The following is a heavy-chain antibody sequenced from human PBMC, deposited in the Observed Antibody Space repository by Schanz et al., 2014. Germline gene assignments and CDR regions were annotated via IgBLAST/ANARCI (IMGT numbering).Heavy chain of an antibody. CDR1: GYVFTAYY. J-gene: IGHJ2*01. D-gene: IGHD1-1*01. CDR3: ARDVGRPGHFWYFDL. Sequence: QGHLVQSGAEVKEPGASVQVSCKASGYVFTAYYMHWVRQAPGQGLEWMGVTNPNGGAEFAQKFQGRISMTGDTSTTSFYMELSSLTSDDTAVYFCARDVGRPGHFWYFDLWGRGTLVTVSS. CDR2: TNPNGGA. V-gene: IGHV1-2*02.